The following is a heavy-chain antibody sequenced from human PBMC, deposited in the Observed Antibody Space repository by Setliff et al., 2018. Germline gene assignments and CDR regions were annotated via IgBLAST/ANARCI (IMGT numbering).Heavy chain of an antibody. V-gene: IGHV3-7*01. Sequence: GGSLRLSCAASGFTFSRLWMSWVRQAPGKGPEWVANINEAGSDKFYVDSVKGRFTISRDNAKNSLYLQMNNLRAEDTAVYHCARGARLYETDHHYYGWLDPWGQGTLVTVSS. J-gene: IGHJ5*02. D-gene: IGHD3-22*01. CDR1: GFTFSRLW. CDR3: ARGARLYETDHHYYGWLDP. CDR2: INEAGSDK.